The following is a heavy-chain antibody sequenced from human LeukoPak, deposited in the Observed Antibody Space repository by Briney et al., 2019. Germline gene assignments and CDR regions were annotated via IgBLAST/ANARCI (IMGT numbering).Heavy chain of an antibody. CDR2: ISSSGSTI. CDR1: GFTFSSYE. D-gene: IGHD3-22*01. CDR3: ARDPDKDYYDSSGYPLGMDV. J-gene: IGHJ6*02. Sequence: GGSLRLSCAASGFTFSSYEMNWVRQAPGKGLEWVSYISSSGSTIYYADSVKGRFTISRDNAKNSLYLQMNSLRAEDTAVYYCARDPDKDYYDSSGYPLGMDVWGQGTTVTVSS. V-gene: IGHV3-48*03.